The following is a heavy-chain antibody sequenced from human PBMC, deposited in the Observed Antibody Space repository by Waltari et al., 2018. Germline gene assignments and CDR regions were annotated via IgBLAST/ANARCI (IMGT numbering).Heavy chain of an antibody. D-gene: IGHD2-2*01. CDR1: GGTFSSYA. CDR3: ASSPTIVVVPAASNGMDV. J-gene: IGHJ6*02. CDR2: SSPTRGIA. Sequence: QVQLVQSGAEVKKPGSSVKVSCKASGGTFSSYAISWVRQAPGQGLEWMGRSSPTRGIANYAQKFQGRVTITADKSTSTAYMELSSLRSEDTAVYYCASSPTIVVVPAASNGMDVWGQGTTVTVSS. V-gene: IGHV1-69*09.